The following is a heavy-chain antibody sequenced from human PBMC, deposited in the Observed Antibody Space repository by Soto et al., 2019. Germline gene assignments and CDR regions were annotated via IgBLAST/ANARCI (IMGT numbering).Heavy chain of an antibody. CDR1: GFTFSSYA. J-gene: IGHJ4*02. CDR3: AKAIKVVVPAAMGY. Sequence: EVQLLESGGGLVQPGGSLSLSCAASGFTFSSYAMSWVRQAPGKGLEWVSAISGGGGSTYYADSVKGRFTISSDNSKNTLYLQMNSMRAEDTAVYYCAKAIKVVVPAAMGYWGQGTLVTFAP. V-gene: IGHV3-23*01. D-gene: IGHD2-2*01. CDR2: ISGGGGST.